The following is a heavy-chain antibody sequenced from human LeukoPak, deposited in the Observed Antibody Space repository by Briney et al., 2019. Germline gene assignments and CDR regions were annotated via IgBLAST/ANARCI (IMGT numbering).Heavy chain of an antibody. D-gene: IGHD3-10*01. V-gene: IGHV1-24*01. CDR3: ATTTQRSYYGSGSYGDY. CDR2: FDPEDGET. J-gene: IGHJ4*02. Sequence: ASVKVSCKVSGYTLTELSMHWVRQAPGKGLEWMGGFDPEDGETIYAQKFQGRVTMTEDTSIDTAYMELSSLRSEDTAVYYCATTTQRSYYGSGSYGDYWGQGTLVTVSS. CDR1: GYTLTELS.